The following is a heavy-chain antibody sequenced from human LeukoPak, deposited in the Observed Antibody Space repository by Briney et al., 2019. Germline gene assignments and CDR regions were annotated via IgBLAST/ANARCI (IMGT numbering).Heavy chain of an antibody. CDR3: ARERPRDGDNRNAFDI. Sequence: PGGSLRLSCAASGLTFSNYSMNWVRQAPGKGLEWVSSISSSSTYIYYADSVKGRFTISRDNAKNSLFLQMNSLRAEDTAVYYCARERPRDGDNRNAFDIWGQGTMVTVSS. V-gene: IGHV3-21*01. CDR1: GLTFSNYS. J-gene: IGHJ3*02. CDR2: ISSSSTYI. D-gene: IGHD5-24*01.